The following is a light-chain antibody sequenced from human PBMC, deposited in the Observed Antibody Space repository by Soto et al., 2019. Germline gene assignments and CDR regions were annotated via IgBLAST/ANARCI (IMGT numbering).Light chain of an antibody. CDR1: QSVSNNY. J-gene: IGKJ1*01. CDR2: AAS. V-gene: IGKV3-20*01. CDR3: QQYGTAPWT. Sequence: EIVLTQSPGTLSLSPGERATVSFRASQSVSNNYLARYQQKPCQAPRLLIYAASNRARGIPDRFGGSGSGADFTLTVSRLATAEFAVYYWQQYGTAPWTCGQGTKV.